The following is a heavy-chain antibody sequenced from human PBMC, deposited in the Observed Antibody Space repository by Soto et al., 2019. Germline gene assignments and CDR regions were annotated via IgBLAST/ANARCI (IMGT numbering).Heavy chain of an antibody. CDR1: GFPLSTYG. V-gene: IGHV3-23*01. CDR3: ARIRGYWYGLDV. CDR2: ITGTGGNT. J-gene: IGHJ6*02. Sequence: EVQLLESGGGLVQPGGSLRLSCAASGFPLSTYGMTWVRQAPGKGLEWVSAITGTGGNTYYVDSVQGRFTSSRDNSKNMLYLQVNSLRVEDTAVYYCARIRGYWYGLDVWGQGNTVTVSS.